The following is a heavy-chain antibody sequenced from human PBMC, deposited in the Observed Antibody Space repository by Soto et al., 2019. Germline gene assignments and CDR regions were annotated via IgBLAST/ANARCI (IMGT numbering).Heavy chain of an antibody. V-gene: IGHV3-23*01. J-gene: IGHJ3*02. CDR1: GFTFSSYA. Sequence: EVQLLESGGGLVQPGGSLRLSCAASGFTFSSYAMSWVRQTPGKGLEWVSGVLGGGGSTFYADSVKGRFTISRDNSKNTLYVQMNNLRAEDTAIYYCARKGPPRDAFDIWGQGTMVTVSS. CDR2: VLGGGGST. CDR3: ARKGPPRDAFDI.